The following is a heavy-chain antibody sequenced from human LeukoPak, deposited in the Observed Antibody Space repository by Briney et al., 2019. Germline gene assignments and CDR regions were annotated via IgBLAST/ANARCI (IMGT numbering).Heavy chain of an antibody. CDR2: IYSGGST. CDR3: VRVGATSGIVDH. D-gene: IGHD1-26*01. Sequence: GESLRLSCAASGFIVSSNYMSWVRQAPGKGLEWVSVIYSGGSTYYADSVKGRFTISRDNSKNTLYLQMNRLRAEDTAVYYCVRVGATSGIVDHWGQGTLVTVSS. CDR1: GFIVSSNY. V-gene: IGHV3-53*01. J-gene: IGHJ4*02.